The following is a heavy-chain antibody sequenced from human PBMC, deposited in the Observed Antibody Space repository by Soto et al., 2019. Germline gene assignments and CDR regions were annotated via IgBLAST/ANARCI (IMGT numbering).Heavy chain of an antibody. CDR3: ARRMSAVTIIDY. CDR1: GFTFSNYW. V-gene: IGHV3-7*03. Sequence: GGSLRLSCVASGFTFSNYWMTWVRQAPGKGLEWVANIKHDGSEKLYVGSVKGRFTVSRDNAENSLHLDMDSLRAEDTAVYYCARRMSAVTIIDYWGQGTLVPVSS. CDR2: IKHDGSEK. D-gene: IGHD4-17*01. J-gene: IGHJ4*02.